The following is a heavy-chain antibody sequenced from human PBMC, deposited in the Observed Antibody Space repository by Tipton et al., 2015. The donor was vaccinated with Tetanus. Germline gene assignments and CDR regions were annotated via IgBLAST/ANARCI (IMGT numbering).Heavy chain of an antibody. Sequence: TLSLTCIVSGASMSGSGHYGAWVRQSPGKGLEWIGYTHHSGNTKYNPSLSGRVTTSVDTSKNQFSLKISSLTAADTAVYYCARWGDASGSTNLYAFDIWGQGTMVSVSS. CDR2: THHSGNT. CDR3: ARWGDASGSTNLYAFDI. J-gene: IGHJ3*02. CDR1: GASMSGSGHY. D-gene: IGHD3-10*01. V-gene: IGHV4-61*05.